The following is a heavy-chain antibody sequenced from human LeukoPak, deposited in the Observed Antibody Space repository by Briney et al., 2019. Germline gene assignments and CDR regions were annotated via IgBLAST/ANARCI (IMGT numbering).Heavy chain of an antibody. J-gene: IGHJ4*02. V-gene: IGHV3-21*04. Sequence: KPGGSLRLSCAASGFTFSSYSMNWVCQAPGKGLEWVSSISSSSSYISYADSVKGRFTISRDNAKNYLHLQMKSLRAEDTALYYCARDSFSGSSLDYWGQGTLVTVSS. CDR1: GFTFSSYS. CDR2: ISSSSSYI. CDR3: ARDSFSGSSLDY. D-gene: IGHD1-26*01.